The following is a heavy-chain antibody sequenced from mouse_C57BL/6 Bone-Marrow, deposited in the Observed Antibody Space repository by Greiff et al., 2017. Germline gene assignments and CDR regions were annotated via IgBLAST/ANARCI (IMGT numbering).Heavy chain of an antibody. CDR2: IDPSDSYT. J-gene: IGHJ4*01. D-gene: IGHD2-3*01. CDR3: ARMVTAGVYYAMDV. Sequence: VQLQQPGAELVKPGASVKLSCKASGYTFTSYWMQWVKQRPGQGLEWIGEIDPSDSYTNYNQKFKGKATLNVDTSSSAAYMQLSRLTSEESAVYYGARMVTAGVYYAMDVWGKGTSVTVSS. V-gene: IGHV1-50*01. CDR1: GYTFTSYW.